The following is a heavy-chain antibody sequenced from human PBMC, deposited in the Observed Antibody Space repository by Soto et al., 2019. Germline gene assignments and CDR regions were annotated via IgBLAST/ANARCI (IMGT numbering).Heavy chain of an antibody. CDR3: ARGGARITMIVVVPDAFDI. D-gene: IGHD3-22*01. J-gene: IGHJ3*02. CDR1: GFTFSSYA. Sequence: HPGGSLRLSCAASGFTFSSYAMHWVRQAPGKGLEWVAVISYDGSNKYYADSVKGRFTISRDNSKNTLYLQMNSLRAEDTAVYYCARGGARITMIVVVPDAFDIWGQGTMVTVSS. V-gene: IGHV3-30-3*01. CDR2: ISYDGSNK.